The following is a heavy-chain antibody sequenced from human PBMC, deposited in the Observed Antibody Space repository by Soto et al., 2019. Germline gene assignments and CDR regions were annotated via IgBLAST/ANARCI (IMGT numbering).Heavy chain of an antibody. CDR2: TYTSGST. V-gene: IGHV4-4*07. Sequence: PSETLSLTCTVSGGSISSYYWSWIRQPAGKGLEWLGRTYTSGSTNYNPSLKSRVTMSVDTSKNQFSLKLISVTAADTAVYYCARTLRYFDWVGAFDIWGQGTMVTVSS. CDR3: ARTLRYFDWVGAFDI. D-gene: IGHD3-9*01. CDR1: GGSISSYY. J-gene: IGHJ3*02.